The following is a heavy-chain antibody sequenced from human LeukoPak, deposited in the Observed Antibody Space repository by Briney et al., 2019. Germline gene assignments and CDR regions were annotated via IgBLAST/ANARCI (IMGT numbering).Heavy chain of an antibody. CDR2: ISAYNGNT. J-gene: IGHJ3*02. V-gene: IGHV1-18*01. D-gene: IGHD4-17*01. CDR1: GGTFSSYT. CDR3: SRASGDYVDAFDI. Sequence: ASVKVSCKASGGTFSSYTISWVRQAPGQGLEWMGWISAYNGNTNYAQKLQGRVTMTTDTFTSTAYMELRSLRSDDTAVYYCSRASGDYVDAFDIWGQGTMVTVSS.